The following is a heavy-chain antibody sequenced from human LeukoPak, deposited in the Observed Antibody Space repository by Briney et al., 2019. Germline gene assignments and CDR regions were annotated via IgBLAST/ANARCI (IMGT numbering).Heavy chain of an antibody. D-gene: IGHD3/OR15-3a*01. J-gene: IGHJ6*02. CDR2: IYPSGST. V-gene: IGHV4-4*07. CDR3: ARMDNSYYYGMDV. Sequence: KSSETLSLTCTVSGGSINGYYWTWIRQPAGKGLEWIGHIYPSGSTNYNPSLKSRVTMSEDTSKNQFSLKLSSVTAADTAVYYCARMDNSYYYGMDVWGQGTTVTVSS. CDR1: GGSINGYY.